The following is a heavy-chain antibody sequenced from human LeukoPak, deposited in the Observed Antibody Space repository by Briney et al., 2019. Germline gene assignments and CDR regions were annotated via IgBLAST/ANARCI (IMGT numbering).Heavy chain of an antibody. J-gene: IGHJ4*02. CDR3: AKRSDYGDNWNYFDY. Sequence: PGGSLRLSCAASGFTVSSNYMTWFRQDPPQELLEVSATSPSGGRTYYADSVKGRFTISRDYSKNTLYLQMNSLTAEDTAVYFCAKRSDYGDNWNYFDYWGQGTLVTVSS. CDR2: TSPSGGRT. CDR1: GFTVSSNY. D-gene: IGHD4-23*01. V-gene: IGHV3-23*01.